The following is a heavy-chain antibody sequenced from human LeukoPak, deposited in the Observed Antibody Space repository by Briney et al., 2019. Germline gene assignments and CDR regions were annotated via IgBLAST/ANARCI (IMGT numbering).Heavy chain of an antibody. CDR1: GFTFSSYS. J-gene: IGHJ4*02. CDR3: ARWLYSSGWAIDY. Sequence: GGSLRLSCAASGFTFSSYSMNWVRQAPGKGLERVANIRQDGSAQFYADSVKGRFTISRDNAKNSLYLQMNSLRDEDTAVYYCARWLYSSGWAIDYWGQGTLVTVSS. V-gene: IGHV3-7*01. D-gene: IGHD6-19*01. CDR2: IRQDGSAQ.